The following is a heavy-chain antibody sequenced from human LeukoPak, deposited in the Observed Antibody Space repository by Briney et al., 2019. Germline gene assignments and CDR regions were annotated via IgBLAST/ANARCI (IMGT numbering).Heavy chain of an antibody. Sequence: SETLSLTCAVYGGSFSGYYWSWIRQPPGKGLEWIGEINHSGSTNYNPSLKSRVTISVDTSKNQFSLKLSSVTAADTAVYYCARGLGSPIYSSSWYGPYYYYGMDVWGQGTTVTVSS. V-gene: IGHV4-34*01. CDR1: GGSFSGYY. J-gene: IGHJ6*02. CDR3: ARGLGSPIYSSSWYGPYYYYGMDV. D-gene: IGHD6-13*01. CDR2: INHSGST.